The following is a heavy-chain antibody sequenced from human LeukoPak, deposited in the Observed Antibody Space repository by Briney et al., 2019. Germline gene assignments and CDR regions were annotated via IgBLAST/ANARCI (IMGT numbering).Heavy chain of an antibody. J-gene: IGHJ4*02. V-gene: IGHV1-8*01. D-gene: IGHD6-13*01. CDR3: ASHSTSWSAFDC. CDR1: GYTFTSYD. Sequence: ASVKASCKASGYTFTSYDINWVRQATGQGLEWMGWMNPNSGNTGYAQKFQGRVTMTRNTSISTAYMELSSLRFEDTAVYYCASHSTSWSAFDCWGQGTLVTVSS. CDR2: MNPNSGNT.